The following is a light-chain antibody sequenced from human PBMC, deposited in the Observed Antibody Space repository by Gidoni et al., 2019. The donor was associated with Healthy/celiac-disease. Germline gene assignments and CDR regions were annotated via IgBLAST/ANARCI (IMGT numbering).Light chain of an antibody. J-gene: IGLJ2*01. V-gene: IGLV3-21*03. CDR3: QVWDSSSDLSVL. CDR1: NIGSKS. CDR2: DDS. Sequence: SYVLTQPPSGSVAPGKTARITCGGNNIGSKSVHWYQQKPGQAPVLVVYDDSDRPSGIPERFSGSSSGNTATLTISRVEAGDEADYYCQVWDSSSDLSVLFGGGTKLTVL.